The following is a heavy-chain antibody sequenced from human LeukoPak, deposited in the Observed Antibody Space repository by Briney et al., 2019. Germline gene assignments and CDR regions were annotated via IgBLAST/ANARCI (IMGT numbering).Heavy chain of an antibody. J-gene: IGHJ4*02. V-gene: IGHV4-34*01. D-gene: IGHD2-2*01. CDR1: GGSFSGYY. Sequence: SETLSLTCAVYGGSFSGYYWSWIRQPPGKGLEWIGEINHSGSTNYNPSLKSRVTISVDTSKNQFSPKLSSVTAADTAVYYCARHLVPTPYYFDYWGQGTLVTVSS. CDR3: ARHLVPTPYYFDY. CDR2: INHSGST.